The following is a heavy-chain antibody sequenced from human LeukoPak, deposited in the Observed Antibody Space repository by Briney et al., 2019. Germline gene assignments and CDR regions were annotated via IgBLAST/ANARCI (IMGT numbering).Heavy chain of an antibody. CDR3: AKGIYDFWSGYCFDY. J-gene: IGHJ4*02. CDR2: ISWNSGSI. CDR1: GFTFDDYA. Sequence: GRSLRLSCAASGFTFDDYAVHWVRQAPGKGLEWVSGISWNSGSIGYADSVKGRFTISRDNAKNSLYLQMNSLRAEDMALYYCAKGIYDFWSGYCFDYWGQGTLVTVSS. V-gene: IGHV3-9*03. D-gene: IGHD3-3*01.